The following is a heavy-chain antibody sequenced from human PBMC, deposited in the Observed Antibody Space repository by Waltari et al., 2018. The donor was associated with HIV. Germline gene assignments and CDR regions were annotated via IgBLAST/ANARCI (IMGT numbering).Heavy chain of an antibody. J-gene: IGHJ6*02. V-gene: IGHV4-34*01. CDR2: INNSGST. CDR3: ASLPPDCSGGSCYSNYYGMDV. CDR1: GGSFSGYY. Sequence: QVQLQQWGAGRLKPSETLSLTCAVYGGSFSGYYWSWIRQPPGTGLGWSGEINNSGSTNYNPSLKSRVTISVDTSKNQFSLKLSSVTAADTAVYYCASLPPDCSGGSCYSNYYGMDVWGQGTTVTVSS. D-gene: IGHD2-15*01.